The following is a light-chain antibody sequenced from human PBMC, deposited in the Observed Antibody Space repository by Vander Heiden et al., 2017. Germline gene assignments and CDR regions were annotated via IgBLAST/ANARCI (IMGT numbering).Light chain of an antibody. CDR2: DVS. CDR3: QQFNSYPQGYT. J-gene: IGKJ2*01. Sequence: AIQLTQSPSSLSASVGDRVTPCRASQGISSALAWYQQKPGKAPKLLIHDVSRLESGVPARFSGSGSGTDFTLTISSLQREDFATYYCQQFNSYPQGYTFGQGTKLEIK. V-gene: IGKV1-13*02. CDR1: QGISSA.